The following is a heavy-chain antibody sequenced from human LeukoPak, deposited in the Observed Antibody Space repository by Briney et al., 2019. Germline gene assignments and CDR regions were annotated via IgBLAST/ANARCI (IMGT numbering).Heavy chain of an antibody. V-gene: IGHV1-2*02. D-gene: IGHD1-26*01. CDR2: INPNSGDT. J-gene: IGHJ4*02. CDR1: GYTFTGHY. CDR3: ARDRSMEVGPSTDYFDF. Sequence: VASVKVSCEASGYTFTGHYMYWVRQAPGQGLECMGWINPNSGDTNYAQNFQGRVTMTRDTSITTAYMELSRLKFDDTAVYYCARDRSMEVGPSTDYFDFWGQGTLVTVSS.